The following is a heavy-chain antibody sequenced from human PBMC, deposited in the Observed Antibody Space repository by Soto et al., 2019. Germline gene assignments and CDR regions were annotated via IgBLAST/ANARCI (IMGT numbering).Heavy chain of an antibody. J-gene: IGHJ6*02. D-gene: IGHD5-12*01. CDR3: ARAIVVTIGGMDV. CDR1: GGSISSADYY. CDR2: IYYSGST. V-gene: IGHV4-30-4*01. Sequence: LSLTCTVSGGSISSADYYWSWVRQPPGKGLEWIGYIYYSGSTFFNPSLKSRVTISKDTSRNQFSLRLNSVTAADTAVYYCARAIVVTIGGMDVWGQGTTVTVSS.